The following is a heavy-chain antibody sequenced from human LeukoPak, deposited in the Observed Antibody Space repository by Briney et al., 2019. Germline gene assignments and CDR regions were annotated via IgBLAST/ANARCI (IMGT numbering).Heavy chain of an antibody. CDR3: AKGGYSSSWSYYFDY. D-gene: IGHD6-13*01. V-gene: IGHV3-30-3*01. CDR2: ISYDGSNK. CDR1: GFTFSSYA. J-gene: IGHJ4*02. Sequence: GGSLRLSCAASGFTFSSYAMHWVRQAPGKGLEWVAVISYDGSNKYYADSVKGRFTISRDNSKNTLYLQLNSLRAEDTALYYCAKGGYSSSWSYYFDYWGQGTLVTVSS.